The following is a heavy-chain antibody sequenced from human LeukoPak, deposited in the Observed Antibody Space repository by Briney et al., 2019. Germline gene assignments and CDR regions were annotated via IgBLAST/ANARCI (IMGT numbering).Heavy chain of an antibody. Sequence: GESLQISCKSSGYSFTSYWISWVRQMPGKGLEWMGRIDPSDSYTNYSPSFQGHVTISADKSISTAYLQWSSLKASDTAMYYCARRVGATGWFDPWGQGTLVTVSS. J-gene: IGHJ5*02. CDR1: GYSFTSYW. CDR2: IDPSDSYT. D-gene: IGHD1-26*01. CDR3: ARRVGATGWFDP. V-gene: IGHV5-10-1*01.